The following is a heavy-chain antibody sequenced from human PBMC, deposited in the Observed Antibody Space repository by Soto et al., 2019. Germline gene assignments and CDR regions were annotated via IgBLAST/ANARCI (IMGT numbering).Heavy chain of an antibody. CDR2: INAGHGNT. Sequence: ASVKVSCKASGYTFTTYSLHWVRQAPGQRLEWMGWINAGHGNTKYSQKFQGRVTITRDTSASTAYMELSSLRSEDTAVYYRARGSSSLNDFYYYMDVWGKGTTVTVPS. CDR1: GYTFTTYS. V-gene: IGHV1-3*01. CDR3: ARGSSSLNDFYYYMDV. D-gene: IGHD6-6*01. J-gene: IGHJ6*03.